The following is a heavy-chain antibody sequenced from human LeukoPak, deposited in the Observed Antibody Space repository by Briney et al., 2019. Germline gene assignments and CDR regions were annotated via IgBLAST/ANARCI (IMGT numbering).Heavy chain of an antibody. CDR2: INHSGST. V-gene: IGHV4-34*01. CDR3: ARGGDIAAAGTTPFDY. Sequence: SGTVSLTCAVYGGSFSGYYWSWTRQPPGKGLEWIGEINHSGSTNYNPSLKSRVTISVDTSKNQFSLKLSSVTAADTAVYYCARGGDIAAAGTTPFDYWGQGTVVPVSS. CDR1: GGSFSGYY. D-gene: IGHD6-13*01. J-gene: IGHJ4*02.